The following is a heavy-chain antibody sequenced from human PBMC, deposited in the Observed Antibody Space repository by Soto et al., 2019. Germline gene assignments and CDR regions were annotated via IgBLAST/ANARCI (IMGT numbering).Heavy chain of an antibody. J-gene: IGHJ2*01. V-gene: IGHV4-30-2*01. CDR1: GGSISSGGYS. CDR2: IYHSGST. CDR3: ARVPGL. Sequence: QLQLQDSGSGLVKPSQTLSLTCAVSGGSISSGGYSWSWIRQPPGKGLEWIGYIYHSGSTYYNPSLKSGVTISVDRSKNQFSLKLSSVTAADTAVYYCARVPGLWGRGTLVTVSS.